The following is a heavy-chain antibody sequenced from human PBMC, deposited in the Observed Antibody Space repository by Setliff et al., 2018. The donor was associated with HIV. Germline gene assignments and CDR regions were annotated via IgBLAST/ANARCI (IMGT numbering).Heavy chain of an antibody. J-gene: IGHJ4*02. CDR2: IIPMVGFA. Sequence: ASVKVSCKASGGTFISSAFNWVRQAPGQGLEWMGSIIPMVGFANYEGKFQGRVTIIADASTNTTYLDLTSLRSEDTALYFCARQAGHVGDHFDYWGQGTLVTVSS. V-gene: IGHV1-69*10. CDR3: ARQAGHVGDHFDY. CDR1: GGTFISSA. D-gene: IGHD2-21*01.